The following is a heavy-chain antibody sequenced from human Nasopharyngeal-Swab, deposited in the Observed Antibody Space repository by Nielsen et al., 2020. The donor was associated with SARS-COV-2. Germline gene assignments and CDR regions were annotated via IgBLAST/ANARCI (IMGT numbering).Heavy chain of an antibody. D-gene: IGHD1-1*01. Sequence: SLKISCAASGFTFDDYAMHWVRQAPGKGLEWVSGISWNSGSIGYADSVEGRFTISRDNAKNSLYLQMNSLRAEDTALYYCAKEEVYNWNDSGWFDPWGQGTLVTVSS. CDR1: GFTFDDYA. J-gene: IGHJ5*02. CDR3: AKEEVYNWNDSGWFDP. CDR2: ISWNSGSI. V-gene: IGHV3-9*01.